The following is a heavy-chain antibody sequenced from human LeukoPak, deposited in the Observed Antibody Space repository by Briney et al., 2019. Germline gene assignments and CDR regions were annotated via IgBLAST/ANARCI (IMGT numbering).Heavy chain of an antibody. J-gene: IGHJ4*02. CDR1: GFSFSSYA. Sequence: GGSLRLSCSASGFSFSSYAMHWVRQAPGKGLEYVSGISNNGGSPYYADSVKGRFTISRDNSKNTLSLQTSCLRPEETAVYYCVKDGGAAGSGWRFDYWGQGTQVSVSS. CDR3: VKDGGAAGSGWRFDY. V-gene: IGHV3-64D*06. CDR2: ISNNGGSP. D-gene: IGHD6-19*01.